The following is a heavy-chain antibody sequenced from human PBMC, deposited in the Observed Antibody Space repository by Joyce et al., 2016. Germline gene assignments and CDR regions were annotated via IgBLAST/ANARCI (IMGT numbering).Heavy chain of an antibody. V-gene: IGHV3-21*01. CDR3: ARDSPSGYSSGFFYYMDV. Sequence: EVQLVESGGGLVKPGGSLSISCAASGFTFSTYSMNWVRQAPGKGLELVSSISISSYIYYADSLKGRFIISRDNAKNSLYLQMNSLRVEDTAVYYCARDSPSGYSSGFFYYMDVWGKGTTVTVSS. CDR2: ISISSYI. CDR1: GFTFSTYS. J-gene: IGHJ6*03. D-gene: IGHD6-25*01.